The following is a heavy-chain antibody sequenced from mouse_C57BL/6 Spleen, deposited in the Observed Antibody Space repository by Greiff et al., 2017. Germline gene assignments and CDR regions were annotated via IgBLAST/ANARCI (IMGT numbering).Heavy chain of an antibody. CDR2: IKPNYGTT. CDR1: GYSFTDYN. D-gene: IGHD1-1*01. Sequence: VQLQQSGPELVKPGASVKISCKASGYSFTDYNMNWVKQSNGKSLEWIGVIKPNYGTTSYNQKFKGKATLTVDKSSSKAYMQRKSLTSEDSAVYYCARWGVVAPFAYWGQGTLVTVSA. CDR3: ARWGVVAPFAY. J-gene: IGHJ3*01. V-gene: IGHV1-39*01.